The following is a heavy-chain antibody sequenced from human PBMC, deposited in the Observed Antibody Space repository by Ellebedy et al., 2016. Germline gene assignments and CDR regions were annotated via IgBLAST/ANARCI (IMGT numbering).Heavy chain of an antibody. J-gene: IGHJ4*02. CDR3: SRHTDYALDY. V-gene: IGHV3-7*01. Sequence: GGSLRLSCAASGFTFSIYWMSWVRQAPGKGLECVANIEQDGSEKSYVDSVKGRFTISRDNAKNSLYLQMNSLRAEDTAVYYCSRHTDYALDYWGQGTLVTVSS. CDR2: IEQDGSEK. CDR1: GFTFSIYW. D-gene: IGHD4-17*01.